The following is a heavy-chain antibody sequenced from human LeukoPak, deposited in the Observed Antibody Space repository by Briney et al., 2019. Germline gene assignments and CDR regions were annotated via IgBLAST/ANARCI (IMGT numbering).Heavy chain of an antibody. D-gene: IGHD3-22*01. V-gene: IGHV3-23*01. CDR2: ITGSGGST. Sequence: PGGSLRLSCAASGFTFNNYAMSWVRQAPGKGLEWVSTITGSGGSTYYADSVKGRFIISRDNSNNTLYLQMNSLRAEDTAVYYCAKSRDSSGYYLSYFDYWGQGTLVTVSS. CDR1: GFTFNNYA. J-gene: IGHJ4*02. CDR3: AKSRDSSGYYLSYFDY.